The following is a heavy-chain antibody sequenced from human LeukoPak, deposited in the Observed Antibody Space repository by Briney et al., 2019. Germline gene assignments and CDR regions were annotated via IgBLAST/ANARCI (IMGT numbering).Heavy chain of an antibody. CDR3: ARDPNGDYIGAFDFQR. D-gene: IGHD4-17*01. CDR2: IRGSGRHT. CDR1: GFTFSNYA. Sequence: GESLKISCVASGFTFSNYAMMWVRQPQERRLEWVSAIRGSGRHTFYADSVKGRFTISRDNFKNTLYLQMNSLRADDSAVYYCARDPNGDYIGAFDFQRWGLGTLVTVSS. J-gene: IGHJ1*01. V-gene: IGHV3-23*01.